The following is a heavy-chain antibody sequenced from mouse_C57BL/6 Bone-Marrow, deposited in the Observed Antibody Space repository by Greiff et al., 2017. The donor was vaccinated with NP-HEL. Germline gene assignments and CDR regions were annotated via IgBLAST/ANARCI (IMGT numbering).Heavy chain of an antibody. Sequence: EVQRVESGGGLVQPGGSLKLSCAASGFTFSDYYMYWVRQTPEKRLEWVAYISNGGGSTYYPDTVKGRFTISRDNAKNTLYLQMSRLKSEDTAMYYCARGRAWFAYWGQGTLVTVSA. CDR3: ARGRAWFAY. CDR1: GFTFSDYY. CDR2: ISNGGGST. J-gene: IGHJ3*01. V-gene: IGHV5-12*01.